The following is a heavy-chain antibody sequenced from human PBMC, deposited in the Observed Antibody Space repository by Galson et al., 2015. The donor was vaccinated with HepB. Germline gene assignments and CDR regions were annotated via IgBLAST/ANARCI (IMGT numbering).Heavy chain of an antibody. Sequence: SVKVSCKASGGTFSSYAISWVRQAPGQGLEWMGGIIPIFGIANYAQKFQGRVTITADESTSTAYMELSSLRSEDTAVYYCARGCSGGSCYSSAQIFDYWGQGTLVTVSS. D-gene: IGHD2-15*01. CDR2: IIPIFGIA. J-gene: IGHJ4*02. CDR1: GGTFSSYA. V-gene: IGHV1-69*13. CDR3: ARGCSGGSCYSSAQIFDY.